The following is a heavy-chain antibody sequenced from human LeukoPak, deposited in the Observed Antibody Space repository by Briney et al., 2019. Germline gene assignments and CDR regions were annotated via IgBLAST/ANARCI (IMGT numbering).Heavy chain of an antibody. CDR2: IKQDGSEK. Sequence: GGSLRLSCAASGFTFSNYWMSWVRQGPGKGLGWVANIKQDGSEKYYVDSVKGRFTISRDNAENSLYLQMNSLRAEDTAVYYCARVYRSSSGYCFDYWAQGTLVTVSS. CDR1: GFTFSNYW. CDR3: ARVYRSSSGYCFDY. J-gene: IGHJ4*02. V-gene: IGHV3-7*01. D-gene: IGHD6-6*01.